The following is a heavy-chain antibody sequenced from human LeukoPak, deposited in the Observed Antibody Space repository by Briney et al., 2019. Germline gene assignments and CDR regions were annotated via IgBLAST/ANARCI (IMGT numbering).Heavy chain of an antibody. Sequence: ASVKVSYKASGYTFTSYDINWVRQATGQGLEWMGWMNPNSGNTGYAQKFQGRVTITRNTSISTAYMELSSLRSEDTAVYYCAGNTAMTEFDYWGQGTLVTVSS. CDR1: GYTFTSYD. CDR2: MNPNSGNT. D-gene: IGHD5-18*01. V-gene: IGHV1-8*03. CDR3: AGNTAMTEFDY. J-gene: IGHJ4*02.